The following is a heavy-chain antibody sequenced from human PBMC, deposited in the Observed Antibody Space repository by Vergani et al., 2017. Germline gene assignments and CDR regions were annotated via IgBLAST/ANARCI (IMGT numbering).Heavy chain of an antibody. Sequence: QVQLVESGGGLVKPGGSLRVSCAASGFTFSDYYMSWVRQAPGKGLEWVAYIRSSGSTIYYADSVKGRFTISRDNAKNSLYLQMNSLRAEDTAVYYCARRYSYGTWGRYYYYMDVWGKGTTVTVSS. J-gene: IGHJ6*03. CDR2: IRSSGSTI. CDR1: GFTFSDYY. CDR3: ARRYSYGTWGRYYYYMDV. D-gene: IGHD5-18*01. V-gene: IGHV3-11*01.